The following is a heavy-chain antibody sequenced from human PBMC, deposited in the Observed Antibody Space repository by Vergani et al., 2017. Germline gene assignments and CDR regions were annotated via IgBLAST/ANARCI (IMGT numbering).Heavy chain of an antibody. CDR2: IYPADSDT. Sequence: EVELVQSGPQMRKPGESLKISCKGSEYIFGNYWIGWVRQMPGKGLEWMGIIYPADSDTSYSPSFQGQVTISADKSISTAFLQWDSMKASDTALYYCARHTTYTDSWGQGTLVTVSS. CDR3: ARHTTYTDS. J-gene: IGHJ4*02. D-gene: IGHD1-1*01. V-gene: IGHV5-51*01. CDR1: EYIFGNYW.